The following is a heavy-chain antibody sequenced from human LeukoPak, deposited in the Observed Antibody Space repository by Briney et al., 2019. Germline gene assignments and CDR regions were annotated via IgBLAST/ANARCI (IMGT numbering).Heavy chain of an antibody. CDR1: GGSFSGYY. V-gene: IGHV4-34*01. Sequence: SETLSLTCAVYGGSFSGYYWSWIRQPPGKGLEWIGEINHSGSTNYNPSLKSRVTISVDTSKNQFSLKLRSVTAADTAVYYCARGRPWFDYWGQGTLVTVSS. J-gene: IGHJ4*02. CDR3: ARGRPWFDY. CDR2: INHSGST.